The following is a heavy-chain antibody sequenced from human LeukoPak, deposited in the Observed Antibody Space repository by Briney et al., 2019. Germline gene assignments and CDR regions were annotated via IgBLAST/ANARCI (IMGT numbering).Heavy chain of an antibody. J-gene: IGHJ4*02. D-gene: IGHD3-10*01. CDR3: ARDAAFPQYYYGSGSYYPDY. CDR2: IWYDGSNK. CDR1: GFTFSSCG. Sequence: GRSLRLSCAASGFTFSSCGMHWVRQAPGKGLEWVAVIWYDGSNKYYADSVKGRFTISRDNSKNTLYLQMNSLRAEDTAVYYCARDAAFPQYYYGSGSYYPDYWGQGTLVTVSS. V-gene: IGHV3-33*01.